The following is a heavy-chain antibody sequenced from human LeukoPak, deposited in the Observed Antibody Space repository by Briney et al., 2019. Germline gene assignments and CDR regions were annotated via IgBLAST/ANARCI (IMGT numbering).Heavy chain of an antibody. CDR3: ARGSYDFWSGFLQDV. J-gene: IGHJ6*04. CDR1: GGSISSYY. V-gene: IGHV4-4*07. CDR2: IYTVGST. Sequence: SETLSLTCTVSGGSISSYYSSWIRQPAGKGREWIGRIYTVGSTNYNPSLKRRVTISVAETNTPFYPKLSSVTGADTAVYYSARGSYDFWSGFLQDVWGKGTTVTASS. D-gene: IGHD3-3*01.